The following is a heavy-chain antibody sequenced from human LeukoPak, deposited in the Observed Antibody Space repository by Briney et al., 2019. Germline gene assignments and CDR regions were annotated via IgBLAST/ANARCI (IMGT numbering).Heavy chain of an antibody. CDR2: ISTGAGST. CDR3: AREGLHDYGDLGCFDY. V-gene: IGHV3-23*01. Sequence: PGGSLRLSCAASGFTFTSYAMSWVRQAPGKGLEWVSAISTGAGSTYYADSVKGRFTISRDNSKNTLYLQMNSLRAEDTAVYYCAREGLHDYGDLGCFDYWGQGTPVTVSS. D-gene: IGHD4-17*01. J-gene: IGHJ4*02. CDR1: GFTFTSYA.